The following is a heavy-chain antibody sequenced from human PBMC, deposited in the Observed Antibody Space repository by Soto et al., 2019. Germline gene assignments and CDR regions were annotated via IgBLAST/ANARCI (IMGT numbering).Heavy chain of an antibody. V-gene: IGHV4-31*03. J-gene: IGHJ4*02. CDR2: IYYSGST. Sequence: SETLSLTCTVSGGSISSGGYYWSWIRQHPGKGLEWIGYIYYSGSTYYNPSLKSRVTISVGTSKNQFSLKLSSVTAADTAVYYCARVMGSLPDYWGQGTLVTVSS. CDR1: GGSISSGGYY. CDR3: ARVMGSLPDY. D-gene: IGHD2-8*01.